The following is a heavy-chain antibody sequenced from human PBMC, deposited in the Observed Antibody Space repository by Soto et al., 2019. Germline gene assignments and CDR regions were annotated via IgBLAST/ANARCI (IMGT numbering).Heavy chain of an antibody. J-gene: IGHJ4*02. CDR2: INAGNGNT. CDR1: GYTFTSDA. Sequence: QVQLVQSGAEVKKPGASEKVSCKASGYTFTSDAMHWVRQAPGQRLEWMGWINAGNGNTKYSQKFQGRVTITRDTAAITSYMELSSLRSKDTAVYYWARIIGGLYYFDHWGQGNLVTVSS. D-gene: IGHD3-16*02. CDR3: ARIIGGLYYFDH. V-gene: IGHV1-3*01.